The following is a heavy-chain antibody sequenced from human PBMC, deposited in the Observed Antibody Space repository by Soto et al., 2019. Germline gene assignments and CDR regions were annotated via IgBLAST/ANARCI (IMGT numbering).Heavy chain of an antibody. CDR1: GYTFTSYG. J-gene: IGHJ6*02. V-gene: IGHV1-18*01. CDR2: ISAYNGNT. CDR3: ARVEVVVAAIPLYGIDV. D-gene: IGHD2-15*01. Sequence: ASVKVSCKASGYTFTSYGISWVRQAPGQGLEWMGWISAYNGNTNYAQNLQGRVTMTTDTSTSTAYMELRSLRSDDTAVYYCARVEVVVAAIPLYGIDVWGQGTTVPVS.